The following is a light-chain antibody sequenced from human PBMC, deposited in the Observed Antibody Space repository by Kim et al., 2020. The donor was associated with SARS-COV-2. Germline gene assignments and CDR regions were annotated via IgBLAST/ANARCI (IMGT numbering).Light chain of an antibody. J-gene: IGKJ4*01. CDR3: QQFNNYPLN. CDR2: GAA. V-gene: IGKV1-17*02. Sequence: ASVGDRVTITCRGSQDIRNDLGWYQQNPGRAPRRLIYGAANWESGVPSRFRGSGSGTEFTITISNRQHEDFATYYCQQFNNYPLNFGGGTKVDIK. CDR1: QDIRND.